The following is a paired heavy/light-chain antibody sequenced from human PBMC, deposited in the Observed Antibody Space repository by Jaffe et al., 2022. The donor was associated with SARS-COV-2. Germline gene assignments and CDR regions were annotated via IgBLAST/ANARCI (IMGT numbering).Light chain of an antibody. J-gene: IGKJ1*01. CDR1: QSVSSSY. CDR3: QQYGSSKWT. CDR2: GAS. Sequence: EIVLTQSPGTLSLSPGERATLSCRASQSVSSSYLAWYQQKPGQAPRLLIYGASSRATGIPDRFSGSGSGTDFTLTISRLEPEDFAVYYCQQYGSSKWTFGQGTKVEIK. V-gene: IGKV3-20*01.
Heavy chain of an antibody. CDR1: GFTFSDYY. Sequence: QVQLVESGGGLVKPGGSLRLSCAASGFTFSDYYMSWIRQAPGKGLEWVSYISSSGSTIYYADSVKGRFTISRDNAKNSLYLQMNSLRAEDTAVYYCARVYGSGYYYRYGMDVWGQGTTVTVSS. V-gene: IGHV3-11*01. CDR3: ARVYGSGYYYRYGMDV. D-gene: IGHD3-3*01. J-gene: IGHJ6*02. CDR2: ISSSGSTI.